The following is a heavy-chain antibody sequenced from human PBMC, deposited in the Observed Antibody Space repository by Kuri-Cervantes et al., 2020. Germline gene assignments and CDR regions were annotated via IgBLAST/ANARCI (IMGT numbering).Heavy chain of an antibody. J-gene: IGHJ4*01. CDR1: GFTFSSYA. CDR2: ISYDGSNK. Sequence: GESLKISCAASGFTFSSYAMHWVRQAPGKGLEWVAVISYDGSNKYYADSVKGRFTISRDNSKNTLYLQMNSLKPEDTAVYYCTTDVPKWELPGGFVYWGHGVLVTVSS. D-gene: IGHD1-26*01. V-gene: IGHV3-30*04. CDR3: TTDVPKWELPGGFVY.